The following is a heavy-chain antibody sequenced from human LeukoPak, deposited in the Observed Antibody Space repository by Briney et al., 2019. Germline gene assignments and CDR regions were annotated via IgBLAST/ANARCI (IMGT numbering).Heavy chain of an antibody. D-gene: IGHD2-2*01. Sequence: TSETLSLTCTVSGGSISSYYWSWIRQPPGKGLEWIGYIYYSGSTNYNPSLKSRVTISVDTSKNQFSLKLSSVTAADTAVYYCARFQGEVVPAAVYYYYGMDVWGQGTTVTVSS. CDR2: IYYSGST. CDR1: GGSISSYY. CDR3: ARFQGEVVPAAVYYYYGMDV. J-gene: IGHJ6*02. V-gene: IGHV4-59*08.